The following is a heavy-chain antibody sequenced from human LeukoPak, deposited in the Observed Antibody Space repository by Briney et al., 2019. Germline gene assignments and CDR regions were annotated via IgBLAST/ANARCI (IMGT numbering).Heavy chain of an antibody. J-gene: IGHJ6*02. CDR2: ISGSGGST. Sequence: PGGSLRLSCAASGFTFSSYAMSWVRQAPGKGLEWVSAISGSGGSTYYADSVKGRFTISRDNSKNTLYLQMNSLRAEDTAVYYCARGPHSSGLPMDVWGQGTTVTVSS. CDR1: GFTFSSYA. CDR3: ARGPHSSGLPMDV. V-gene: IGHV3-23*01.